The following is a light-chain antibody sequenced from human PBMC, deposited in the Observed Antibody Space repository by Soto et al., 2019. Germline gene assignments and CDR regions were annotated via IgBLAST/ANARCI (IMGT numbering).Light chain of an antibody. V-gene: IGKV3-11*01. J-gene: IGKJ1*01. Sequence: IVLTQSRATLSLSAGERATLSCMASQNISSYLIWYQQKPGQAPRLLMYDVSNRATGIPARFSGSGSGTDFTLTISSLEPEDLAVYYCQQRSNWPRTFGQGTKV. CDR1: QNISSY. CDR3: QQRSNWPRT. CDR2: DVS.